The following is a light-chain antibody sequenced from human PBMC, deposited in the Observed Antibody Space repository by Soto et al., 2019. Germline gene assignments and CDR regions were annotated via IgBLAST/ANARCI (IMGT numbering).Light chain of an antibody. V-gene: IGKV3-15*01. Sequence: EIVMTQSPVTLSVSPGERATLSCRASESISSNLAWYQQKPGQAPRLLMYGASTRATGIPARFSGSGSGTDFTLTISSLQSEDFAVYYCQQYNNWPPWTFGQGTKVEIK. J-gene: IGKJ1*01. CDR3: QQYNNWPPWT. CDR2: GAS. CDR1: ESISSN.